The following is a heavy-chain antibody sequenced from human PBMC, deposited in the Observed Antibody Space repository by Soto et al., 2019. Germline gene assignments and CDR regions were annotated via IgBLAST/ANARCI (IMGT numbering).Heavy chain of an antibody. J-gene: IGHJ5*02. CDR3: ARGRRQQLVRTAYDWFDP. CDR2: INYSGST. Sequence: PSETLSLTCAVYGGSFNAYYWNWIRQPPGKGLEWIGEINYSGSTNYNPSLKSRVTISVDTSKNQFSLNLSSVTAADTAVYYCARGRRQQLVRTAYDWFDPCGQRTLVTVSS. D-gene: IGHD6-13*01. CDR1: GGSFNAYY. V-gene: IGHV4-34*01.